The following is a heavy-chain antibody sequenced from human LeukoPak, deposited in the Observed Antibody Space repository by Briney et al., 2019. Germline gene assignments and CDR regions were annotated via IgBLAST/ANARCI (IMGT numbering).Heavy chain of an antibody. J-gene: IGHJ4*02. CDR1: GFTFSSA. Sequence: GGSLRLSCAASGFTFSSAWMTWVRQAPGKGLEWVSAISGSGGSTYYADSVKGRFTISRDNSKNTLYLQMNSLRAEGTAVYYCAKPNTAGYYYSSTIFDYWGQGTLVTVSS. D-gene: IGHD3-22*01. CDR2: ISGSGGST. V-gene: IGHV3-23*01. CDR3: AKPNTAGYYYSSTIFDY.